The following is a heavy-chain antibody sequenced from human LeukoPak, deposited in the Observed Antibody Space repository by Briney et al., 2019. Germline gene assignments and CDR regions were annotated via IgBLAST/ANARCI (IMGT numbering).Heavy chain of an antibody. J-gene: IGHJ4*02. CDR3: ARAVTGYYTPFYFDY. CDR2: ISAYNGNT. V-gene: IGHV1-18*01. CDR1: GYTFATYS. Sequence: ASVKVSCKTSGYTFATYSINWVRQAPGQGLEWMGWISAYNGNTNYAQKLQGRVTMTTDTSTSTAYMELRSLRSDDTAVYYCARAVTGYYTPFYFDYWGQGTLVTVSS. D-gene: IGHD3/OR15-3a*01.